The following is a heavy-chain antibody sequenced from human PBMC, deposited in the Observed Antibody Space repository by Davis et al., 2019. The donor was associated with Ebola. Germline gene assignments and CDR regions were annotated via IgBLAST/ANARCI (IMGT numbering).Heavy chain of an antibody. CDR1: GFIFDDCG. Sequence: GESLKISCAASGFIFDDCGMSWVRQAPGKGLEWVSVIYSGGSTYYADSVKGRFTISRDNSKNTLYLQMNSLRAEDTAVYYCARGGLKWELLEAFDIWGQGTMVTVSS. D-gene: IGHD1-26*01. V-gene: IGHV3-53*01. CDR3: ARGGLKWELLEAFDI. J-gene: IGHJ3*02. CDR2: IYSGGST.